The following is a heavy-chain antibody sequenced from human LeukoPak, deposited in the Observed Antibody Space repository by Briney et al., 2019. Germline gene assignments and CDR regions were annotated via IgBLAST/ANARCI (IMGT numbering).Heavy chain of an antibody. CDR3: ARGPPPDFDY. CDR1: GGSISSSSYY. Sequence: SETLSLTCTVSGGSISSSSYYWSWIRQPPGKGLEWIGYIYSSENTYYNPSLNSRVTISVDTSKNQFSLKLSSVTAADTAVYYCARGPPPDFDYWGRGTLVTVSS. J-gene: IGHJ4*02. CDR2: IYSSENT. V-gene: IGHV4-61*01.